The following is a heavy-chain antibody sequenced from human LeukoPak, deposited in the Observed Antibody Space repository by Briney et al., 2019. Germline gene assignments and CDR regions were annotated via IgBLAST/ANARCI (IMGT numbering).Heavy chain of an antibody. CDR3: AKVWSFSSGWYNY. D-gene: IGHD6-19*01. CDR1: GFTFNKYW. CDR2: ISGSGGST. V-gene: IGHV3-23*01. Sequence: GGSLRLSCAASGFTFNKYWMSWVRQAPGKGLEWVSAISGSGGSTYYADSVKGRFTISRDNSKNTLYLQMNSLRAEDTAVYYCAKVWSFSSGWYNYWGQGTLVTVSS. J-gene: IGHJ4*02.